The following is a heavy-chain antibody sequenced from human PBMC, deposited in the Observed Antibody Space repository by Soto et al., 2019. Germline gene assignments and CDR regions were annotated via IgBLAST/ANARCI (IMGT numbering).Heavy chain of an antibody. Sequence: ASVKVSCKASGYTFTGYYMHWVRQAPGQGLEWMGWINPNSGGTNYAQKFQGWVTMTRDTSISTAYMELSRLRSDDTAVYYCARVGTGGYSSGWAPVGAFDIWGQGTMVTVSS. CDR1: GYTFTGYY. CDR3: ARVGTGGYSSGWAPVGAFDI. V-gene: IGHV1-2*04. CDR2: INPNSGGT. D-gene: IGHD6-19*01. J-gene: IGHJ3*02.